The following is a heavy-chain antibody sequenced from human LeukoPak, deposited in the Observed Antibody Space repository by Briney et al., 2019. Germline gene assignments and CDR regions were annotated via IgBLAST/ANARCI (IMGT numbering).Heavy chain of an antibody. Sequence: GGSLRLSCAASGFTVITNDMTWVRQAPVKGLELVSVLYSDGNTKYADSVQGRFTISRDNSKNTLYLEMNSLSADDTAVYYCARGVEPLAANTLAYWGQGTLVTVSS. V-gene: IGHV3-53*01. CDR2: LYSDGNT. CDR3: ARGVEPLAANTLAY. J-gene: IGHJ4*02. CDR1: GFTVITND. D-gene: IGHD1-14*01.